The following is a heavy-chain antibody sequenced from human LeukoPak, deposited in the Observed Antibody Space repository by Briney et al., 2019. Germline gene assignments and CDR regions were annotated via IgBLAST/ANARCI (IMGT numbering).Heavy chain of an antibody. CDR3: ARSDTYSSSWPFDY. CDR2: ISSSSSYI. V-gene: IGHV3-21*01. CDR1: GFTFSSYS. Sequence: GGSLRLSCAASGFTFSSYSMNWVRQAPGKGLEWVSSISSSSSYIYYADSVKGRFTISRDNAKNSLYLQMNSLRAEDTAVYYCARSDTYSSSWPFDYWGQGALVTVPS. J-gene: IGHJ4*02. D-gene: IGHD6-13*01.